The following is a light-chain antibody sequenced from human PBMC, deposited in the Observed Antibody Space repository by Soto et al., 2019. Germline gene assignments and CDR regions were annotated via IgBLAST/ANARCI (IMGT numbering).Light chain of an antibody. CDR3: AAWDDSLSGYV. J-gene: IGLJ1*01. CDR1: SSNIGSNY. V-gene: IGLV1-47*01. Sequence: QLVLTQPPSASGTPGQRVTISCSGSSSNIGSNYVYWYQQLPGTAPKLLIDRNNQRPSGVPDRFSGSKSGTSASLAISGLRSEDEADYYCAAWDDSLSGYVFGTGTKLTVL. CDR2: RNN.